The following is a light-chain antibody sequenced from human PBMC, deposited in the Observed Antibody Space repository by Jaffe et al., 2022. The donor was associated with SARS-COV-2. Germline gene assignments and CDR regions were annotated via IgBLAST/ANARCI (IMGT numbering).Light chain of an antibody. CDR1: SSDIGAFRY. CDR3: SSFASGFISDVL. J-gene: IGLJ2*01. CDR2: EVS. V-gene: IGLV2-11*01. Sequence: QSALTQPRSVSGSPGQSVTISCAGSSSDIGAFRYVSWYQQLPGEAPKLMIYEVSKRPSGVPDRFSGSKSGNTASLTISELQAEDEANYYCSSFASGFISDVLFGGGTKLTVL.